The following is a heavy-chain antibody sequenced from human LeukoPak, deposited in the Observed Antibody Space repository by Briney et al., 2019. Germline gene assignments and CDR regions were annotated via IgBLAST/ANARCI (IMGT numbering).Heavy chain of an antibody. Sequence: PSETLSLTCSVSGGSVGSYYWSWIRHPPGKGLEWIGRIYTSGSTNYNPSLRSRATISVDKSKSQFSLKLTSVTAADTAVYYCARDLSYCSSTRCYAPYYFDYWGQGTLVTVSS. J-gene: IGHJ4*02. CDR3: ARDLSYCSSTRCYAPYYFDY. D-gene: IGHD2-2*01. V-gene: IGHV4-4*07. CDR2: IYTSGST. CDR1: GGSVGSYY.